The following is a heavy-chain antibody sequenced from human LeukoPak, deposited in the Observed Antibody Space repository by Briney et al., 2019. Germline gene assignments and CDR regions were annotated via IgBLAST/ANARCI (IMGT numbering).Heavy chain of an antibody. J-gene: IGHJ4*02. V-gene: IGHV3-21*01. CDR2: ISSSSSYI. CDR1: GFTFSSYS. CDR3: ARATYGDYHYFDY. Sequence: SGGSLRLSCAASGFTFSSYSMNWVRQAPGKGLEWVSSISSSSSYIYYADSVKGRFTISRDNAKNSLYLRMNSLRAEDTAVYYCARATYGDYHYFDYWGQGTLVTVSS. D-gene: IGHD4-17*01.